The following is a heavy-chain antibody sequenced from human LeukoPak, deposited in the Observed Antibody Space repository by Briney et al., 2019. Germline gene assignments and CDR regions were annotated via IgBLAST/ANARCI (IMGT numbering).Heavy chain of an antibody. CDR1: GFIFRSSS. CDR3: AKVKSSLRVVGA. V-gene: IGHV3-23*01. Sequence: GGSLRLSCAASGFIFRSSSMSWVRQAPGKGLEWVSSISAIGDITHYAESVQGRFTISRDNSRNTLYVQMNSLSVDDTAVHYCAKVKSSLRVVGAWGQGTLVTVSS. D-gene: IGHD3-22*01. J-gene: IGHJ5*02. CDR2: ISAIGDIT.